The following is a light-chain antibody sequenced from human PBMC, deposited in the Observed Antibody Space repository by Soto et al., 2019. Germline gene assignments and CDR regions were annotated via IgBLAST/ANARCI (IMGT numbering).Light chain of an antibody. J-gene: IGKJ2*01. CDR3: QQYGSSSYT. CDR2: GVS. CDR1: QSVRISY. V-gene: IGKV3-20*01. Sequence: EIVLTQSPGTLSLSPGERATLSCRASQSVRISYLAWYQQKPGQAPRLLIYGVSSRATGIPDRFSGSGSGTDFTLTISRLEPEDYAVYYCQQYGSSSYTFGQGTKLEIK.